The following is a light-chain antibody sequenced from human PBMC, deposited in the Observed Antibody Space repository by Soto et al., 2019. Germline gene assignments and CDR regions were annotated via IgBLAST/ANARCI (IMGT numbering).Light chain of an antibody. J-gene: IGKJ4*01. CDR1: QSISTF. CDR2: GAS. CDR3: QQSYSTLLS. Sequence: DIELTQSPSSLSASVGDRVTITCRASQSISTFLNWYQHKRGKAPKLLIHGASSLQSGVPFRFPGSGSGTDFSLTISGLQPEDSATYYCQQSYSTLLSFGGGTKVEI. V-gene: IGKV1-39*01.